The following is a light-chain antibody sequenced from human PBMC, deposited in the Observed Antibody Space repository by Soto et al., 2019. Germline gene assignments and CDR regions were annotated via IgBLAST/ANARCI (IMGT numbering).Light chain of an antibody. Sequence: DIQMTQFPSTLSASVGDRVTITCRASQSVDNCLAWYQQKPGKAPHLLIYKASSLETGVPSRFSGSGSVTEFTLTISSLQPDDFATYYCQQFYRYPWTFGQGTKVEIK. V-gene: IGKV1-5*03. CDR1: QSVDNC. J-gene: IGKJ1*01. CDR3: QQFYRYPWT. CDR2: KAS.